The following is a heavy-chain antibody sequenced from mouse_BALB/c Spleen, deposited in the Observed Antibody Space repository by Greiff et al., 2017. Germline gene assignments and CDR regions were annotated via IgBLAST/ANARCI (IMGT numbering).Heavy chain of an antibody. J-gene: IGHJ2*01. V-gene: IGHV14-3*02. Sequence: EVKVVESGAELVKPGASVKLSCTASGFNIKDTYMHWVKQRPEQGLEWIGRIDPANGNTKYDPKFQGKATITADTSSNTAYLQLSSLTSEDTAVYYCAPYSYYFDYWGQGTTLTVSS. CDR3: APYSYYFDY. D-gene: IGHD2-10*01. CDR1: GFNIKDTY. CDR2: IDPANGNT.